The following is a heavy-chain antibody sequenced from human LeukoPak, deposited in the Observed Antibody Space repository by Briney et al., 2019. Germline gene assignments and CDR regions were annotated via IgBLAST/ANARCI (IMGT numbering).Heavy chain of an antibody. V-gene: IGHV1-46*01. CDR3: ARVSRDGYYLFDY. CDR2: INPSGGST. D-gene: IGHD5-24*01. J-gene: IGHJ4*02. CDR1: GYIFTTYY. Sequence: ASVKVSFKASGYIFTTYYIDWVRQAPGQGLEWMGRINPSGGSTNYARQFQDRVTMTSDTSTTTVYMELSSLRSEDTAVYFCARVSRDGYYLFDYWGQGTLVTVSS.